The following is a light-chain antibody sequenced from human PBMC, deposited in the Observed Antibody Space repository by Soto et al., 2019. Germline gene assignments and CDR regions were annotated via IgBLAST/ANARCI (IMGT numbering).Light chain of an antibody. J-gene: IGKJ1*01. Sequence: EIGLTQSPATLSGSPGERATLSCGASQSITSDLAWYQEKTGQAPRLLIYGASTRATGIPARFSGSGYGTEFNLTISSLQSEDSALYYCQQFYRWPWTFGPGTKVDIK. CDR3: QQFYRWPWT. CDR2: GAS. CDR1: QSITSD. V-gene: IGKV3-15*01.